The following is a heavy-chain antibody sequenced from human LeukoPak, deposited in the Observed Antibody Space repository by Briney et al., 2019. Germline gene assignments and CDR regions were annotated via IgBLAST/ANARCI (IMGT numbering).Heavy chain of an antibody. Sequence: SSETLSLTCAVYGGSFSGYYWSWIRQPAGKGLEWIGRLYTSGSTNYNPSLRSRVTLSVDTPKNHFSLSLSSVTAADTAVYYCARTTGSYFESWGQGTLVTVSS. D-gene: IGHD1-26*01. CDR1: GGSFSGYY. CDR3: ARTTGSYFES. V-gene: IGHV4-59*10. J-gene: IGHJ4*02. CDR2: LYTSGST.